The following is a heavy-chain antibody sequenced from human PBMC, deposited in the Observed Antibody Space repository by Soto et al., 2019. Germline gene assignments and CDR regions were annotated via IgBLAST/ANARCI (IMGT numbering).Heavy chain of an antibody. J-gene: IGHJ4*02. CDR2: INSDGSRI. Sequence: EVQLVESGGGLVQPGGSLRLSCAASGFTFNSQWMYWVRQSPGKGPVWVSYINSDGSRIAYADSVKGRFTISRDNAKNTLYLQMNSLRVEDTAVYYCVRDIRWGRGTLVTVSS. CDR1: GFTFNSQW. CDR3: VRDIR. V-gene: IGHV3-74*03.